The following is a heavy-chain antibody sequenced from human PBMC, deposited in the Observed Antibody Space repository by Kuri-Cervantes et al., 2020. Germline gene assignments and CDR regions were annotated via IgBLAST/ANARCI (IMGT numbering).Heavy chain of an antibody. J-gene: IGHJ4*02. CDR2: MSNDGRNK. D-gene: IGHD2/OR15-2a*01. Sequence: GESLKISCAASGFTFSSYGMHWVRQAPGKGLEWVAVMSNDGRNKYYVDSVKGRFTISRDDSKNTLYLQMNSLRAEDTAVYYCARDPDAYTTHFPPEYWGQGTLVTVSS. V-gene: IGHV3-30*03. CDR1: GFTFSSYG. CDR3: ARDPDAYTTHFPPEY.